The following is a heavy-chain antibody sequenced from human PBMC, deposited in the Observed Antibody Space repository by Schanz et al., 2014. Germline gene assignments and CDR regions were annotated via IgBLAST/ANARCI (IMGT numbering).Heavy chain of an antibody. CDR2: IDPNGGAT. D-gene: IGHD3-3*02. CDR3: ARENKDYDSILNKFFHYGLDL. J-gene: IGHJ6*02. CDR1: GYTFIDYY. V-gene: IGHV1-2*02. Sequence: QVQLVQSGAEVKKPGASVKVSCKASGYTFIDYYMHWVRQAPGQGLEWVGWIDPNGGATNHAQMLQGRVTMTWDRSISTANMELSRLRSDDTAVYYCARENKDYDSILNKFFHYGLDLWGQGTTVTVSS.